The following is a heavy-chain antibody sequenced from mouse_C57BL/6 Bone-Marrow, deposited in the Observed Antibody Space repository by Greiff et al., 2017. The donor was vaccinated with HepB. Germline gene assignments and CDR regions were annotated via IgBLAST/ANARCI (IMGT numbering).Heavy chain of an antibody. CDR3: ARGRSTVGYFDV. D-gene: IGHD2-12*01. Sequence: VQLKESGPGLVKPSQSLSLTCSVTGYSITSGYYWNWIRQFPGNKLEWMGYISYDGSNNYNQSLKNRISITRDTSKNQFFLKLNSVTTEDTATYYCARGRSTVGYFDVWGTGTTVTVSS. CDR2: ISYDGSN. J-gene: IGHJ1*03. CDR1: GYSITSGYY. V-gene: IGHV3-6*01.